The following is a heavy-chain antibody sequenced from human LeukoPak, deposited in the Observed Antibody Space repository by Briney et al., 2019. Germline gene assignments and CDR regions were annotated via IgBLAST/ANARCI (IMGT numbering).Heavy chain of an antibody. J-gene: IGHJ4*02. Sequence: GGSLRLSCAASGFTFSSSAMNWVRQAPGKGLEWVSYISSSSSTIYYADSVKGRFTISRDNAKNSLYLQMNSLRAEDTAVYYCARARGGNPYYFDYWGQGTLVTVSS. D-gene: IGHD4-23*01. CDR1: GFTFSSSA. V-gene: IGHV3-48*01. CDR3: ARARGGNPYYFDY. CDR2: ISSSSSTI.